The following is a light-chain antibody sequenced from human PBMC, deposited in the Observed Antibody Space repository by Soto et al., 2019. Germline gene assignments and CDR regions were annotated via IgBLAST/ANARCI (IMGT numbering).Light chain of an antibody. J-gene: IGKJ1*01. CDR2: GAS. Sequence: VMTQSAATLSVSPGERATLSCRSSQNLRSSLAWYQQRPCQAPRLLIYGASTRATGIPARFSGSGSGTEFTLNISSLQSEDFAVYFCQQYNSWPQTFGQGTKVEIK. CDR3: QQYNSWPQT. CDR1: QNLRSS. V-gene: IGKV3-15*01.